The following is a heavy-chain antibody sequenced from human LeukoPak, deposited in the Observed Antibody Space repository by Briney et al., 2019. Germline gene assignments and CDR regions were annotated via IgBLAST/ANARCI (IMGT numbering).Heavy chain of an antibody. Sequence: PGGSLRLSCAASGFTFSSYWMIWVRQAPGKGLEWIGSIYYSGSTYYNPSLKSRVTISVDTSKNQFSLKLSSVTAADTAVYYCISGQLAHEKVDYWGQGTLVTVSS. V-gene: IGHV4-59*05. CDR1: GFTFSSYW. J-gene: IGHJ4*02. CDR2: IYYSGST. CDR3: ISGQLAHEKVDY. D-gene: IGHD2-2*01.